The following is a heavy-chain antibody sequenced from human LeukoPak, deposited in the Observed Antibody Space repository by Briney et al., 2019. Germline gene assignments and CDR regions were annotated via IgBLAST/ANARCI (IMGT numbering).Heavy chain of an antibody. V-gene: IGHV4-38-2*02. CDR3: ARGDYSSSWYEYNWFDP. CDR1: GYSISSGYY. Sequence: TTSETLSLTCTVSGYSISSGYYWGWIRQPPGKGLEWIGSIYHSGNTYYSPSLKSRVTTSVDTSKNQFSLKLSSVTAADTAVYYCARGDYSSSWYEYNWFDPWGQGTLVTVSS. J-gene: IGHJ5*02. D-gene: IGHD6-13*01. CDR2: IYHSGNT.